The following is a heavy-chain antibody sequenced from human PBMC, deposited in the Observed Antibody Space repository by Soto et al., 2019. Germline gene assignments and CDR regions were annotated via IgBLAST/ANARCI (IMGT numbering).Heavy chain of an antibody. CDR1: GFSFNDYA. D-gene: IGHD4-4*01. Sequence: EVQLLESGGGLVQPGGSLRLSGAASGFSFNDYAMTWVRQAPGKGLEWVSAIGGSGGNTYYAASVKGRFTIYRDNSKDTVDLEMNRLRVEDTAVYFWSRVASSYINSSNHWGQGILVTVSS. J-gene: IGHJ5*02. CDR3: SRVASSYINSSNH. V-gene: IGHV3-23*01. CDR2: IGGSGGNT.